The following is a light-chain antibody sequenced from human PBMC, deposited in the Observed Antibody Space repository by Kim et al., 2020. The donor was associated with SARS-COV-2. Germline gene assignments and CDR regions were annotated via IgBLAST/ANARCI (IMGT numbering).Light chain of an antibody. Sequence: GKTVTIPCTRSSGSIARNYVQWYQQRPGSAPPTVIYEDNQRPSGVPDRFSGSIDSSSNTASLTISGLKTEDEADYYCQSYDSSNVVFGGGTQLTVL. CDR2: EDN. V-gene: IGLV6-57*03. J-gene: IGLJ2*01. CDR3: QSYDSSNVV. CDR1: SGSIARNY.